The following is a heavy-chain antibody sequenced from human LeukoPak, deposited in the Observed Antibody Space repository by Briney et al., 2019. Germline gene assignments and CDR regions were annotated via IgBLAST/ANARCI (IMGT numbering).Heavy chain of an antibody. CDR2: VSNLAGTT. V-gene: IGHV3-23*01. J-gene: IGHJ5*02. Sequence: GGSLRLSCADSGFTFRTYAMAWVRQAPGKGLEWVATVSNLAGTTNHADSVRGRFTVSRDNSNNILYLQMNSLRGEDTAVYYCAKDGLSGYNFDHWGQGTLVTVSS. CDR3: AKDGLSGYNFDH. CDR1: GFTFRTYA. D-gene: IGHD5-24*01.